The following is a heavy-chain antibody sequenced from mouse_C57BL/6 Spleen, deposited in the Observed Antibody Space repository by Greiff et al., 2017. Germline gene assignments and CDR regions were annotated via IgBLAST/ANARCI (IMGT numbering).Heavy chain of an antibody. D-gene: IGHD2-4*01. CDR1: GYTFTSYW. J-gene: IGHJ3*01. CDR3: ARGGGLRRGFAY. V-gene: IGHV1-64*01. Sequence: QVQLQQPGAELVKPGASVKLSCKASGYTFTSYWMHWVKQRPGQGLEWIGMIHPNSGSTNYNEKFKSKATLTVDKSSSTAYMQLSSLTSEDSAVYYGARGGGLRRGFAYWGQGTLVTVSA. CDR2: IHPNSGST.